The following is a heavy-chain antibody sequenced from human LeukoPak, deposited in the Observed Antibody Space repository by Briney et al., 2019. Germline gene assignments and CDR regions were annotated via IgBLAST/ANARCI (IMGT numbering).Heavy chain of an antibody. J-gene: IGHJ4*02. D-gene: IGHD5-12*01. Sequence: PSETLSLTCAVYGGSFSGYYWSWIRQPPGKALEWIGEINHSGSTNYNPSLKSRVTISVDTSKNQFSLKLSSVTAADTPVYYCARKRFVWIIDYWGQGTLVTVSS. CDR3: ARKRFVWIIDY. CDR2: INHSGST. CDR1: GGSFSGYY. V-gene: IGHV4-34*01.